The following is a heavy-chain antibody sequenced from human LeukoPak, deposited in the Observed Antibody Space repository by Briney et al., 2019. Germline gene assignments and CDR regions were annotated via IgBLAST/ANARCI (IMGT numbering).Heavy chain of an antibody. CDR3: AREWGGDYYDSSGYYAFDY. J-gene: IGHJ4*02. CDR1: GFTFSSYA. CDR2: ISYDGSNK. V-gene: IGHV3-30*04. D-gene: IGHD3-22*01. Sequence: GGSLRLSCAASGFTFSSYAMHWVRQAPGKGLEWVAVISYDGSNKYYADSVKGRFTISRDNSKNTLYLQMNSLRAEDTAVYYCAREWGGDYYDSSGYYAFDYWGQGTLVTVSS.